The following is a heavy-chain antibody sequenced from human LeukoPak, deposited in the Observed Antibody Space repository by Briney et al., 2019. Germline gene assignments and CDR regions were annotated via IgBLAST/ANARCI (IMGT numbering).Heavy chain of an antibody. J-gene: IGHJ4*02. CDR3: ARGSPNWVGATSHFDY. CDR1: GFTFTSSA. Sequence: ASVMVSCKASGFTFTSSAMQWVRQARGQRLEWIGWIVVGSGNTNYAQKFQERVTITRDMSTSTAYMELSSLRSEDTAVYYCARGSPNWVGATSHFDYWGQGTLVTVSS. CDR2: IVVGSGNT. D-gene: IGHD1-26*01. V-gene: IGHV1-58*02.